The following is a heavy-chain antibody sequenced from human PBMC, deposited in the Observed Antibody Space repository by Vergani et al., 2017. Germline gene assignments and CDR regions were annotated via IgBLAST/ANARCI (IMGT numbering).Heavy chain of an antibody. CDR1: GGTFSSYT. V-gene: IGHV1-69*08. CDR3: ARDSSSWYDYYYGMDV. CDR2: IIPILGIA. D-gene: IGHD6-13*01. J-gene: IGHJ6*02. Sequence: QVQLVQSGAEVKKPGSSVKVSCKASGGTFSSYTISWVRQAPGPGLEWMGRIIPILGIANYAQKFQGRVTITADKSTSTAYMELSSLRSEDTAVYYCARDSSSWYDYYYGMDVWGQGTTVTVSS.